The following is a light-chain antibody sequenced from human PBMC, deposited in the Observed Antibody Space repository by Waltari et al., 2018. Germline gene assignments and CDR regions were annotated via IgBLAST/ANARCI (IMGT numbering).Light chain of an antibody. CDR2: GAS. CDR3: LQAYIFPLT. J-gene: IGKJ3*01. V-gene: IGKV1-12*01. CDR1: QDIKNW. Sequence: DVQMTQSPSSVSASVGDRVIITCRASQDIKNWLTWYQQKPGKSPQLLIYGASRLQSGVPSRFSGSTSGTEFSLIIDSLQPEDSATYYCLQAYIFPLTFGPGTKV.